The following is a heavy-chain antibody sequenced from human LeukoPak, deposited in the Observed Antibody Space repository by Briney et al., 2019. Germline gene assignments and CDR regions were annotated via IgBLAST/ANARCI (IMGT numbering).Heavy chain of an antibody. V-gene: IGHV3-15*01. J-gene: IGHJ6*03. CDR3: TTGITIFGVVSYYTDV. D-gene: IGHD3-3*01. CDR2: IKSKTDGGTT. Sequence: AGGSLRLSCAASGFTFSNAWMSWVRQAPGKGLEWVGRIKSKTDGGTTDYAAPVKGRFTISRDDSKNTLYLQMNSLKTEDTAVYYCTTGITIFGVVSYYTDVWGKGTTVTVSS. CDR1: GFTFSNAW.